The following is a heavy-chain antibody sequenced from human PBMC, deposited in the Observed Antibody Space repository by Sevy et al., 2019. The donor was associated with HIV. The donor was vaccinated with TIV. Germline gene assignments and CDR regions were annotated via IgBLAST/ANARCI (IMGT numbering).Heavy chain of an antibody. CDR2: ISYDGSNK. CDR1: GFTFSSYG. V-gene: IGHV3-30*18. Sequence: GGSLRLSCAASGFTFSSYGMHWVRQAPGKGLEWVAVISYDGSNKYYADSVKGQFTISRDNSKNTLYLQMNSLRAEDTAVYYCAKDGYCSGGSCYSSDYYYYGMDVWGQGTTVTVSS. CDR3: AKDGYCSGGSCYSSDYYYYGMDV. J-gene: IGHJ6*02. D-gene: IGHD2-15*01.